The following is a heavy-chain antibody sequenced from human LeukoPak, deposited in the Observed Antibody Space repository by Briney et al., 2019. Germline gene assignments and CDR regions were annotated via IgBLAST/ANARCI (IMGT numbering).Heavy chain of an antibody. CDR1: GFTFSSYA. D-gene: IGHD3-3*01. J-gene: IGHJ4*02. V-gene: IGHV3-23*01. Sequence: GGSLRLSCAASGFTFSSYAMSWVRQAPGKGLEWVSAISGSGGSTYYADSVKGRFTISRDNSKNTLYLQMNSLRAEDTAVYYCAKDVFGADFWSGYYPHYWGQGTLVTVSS. CDR2: ISGSGGST. CDR3: AKDVFGADFWSGYYPHY.